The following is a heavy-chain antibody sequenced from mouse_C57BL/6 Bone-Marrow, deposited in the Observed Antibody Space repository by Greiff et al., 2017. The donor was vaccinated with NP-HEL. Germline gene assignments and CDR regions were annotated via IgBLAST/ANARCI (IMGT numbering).Heavy chain of an antibody. J-gene: IGHJ4*01. D-gene: IGHD3-2*02. CDR2: ISSGGSYT. V-gene: IGHV5-6*02. Sequence: EVKLVESGGDLVKPGGSLKLSCAASGFTFSSYGMSWVRQTPDKRLEWVATISSGGSYTYYPDSVKGRFTISRDNAKNTLYLQMSSLKSEDTSMYYCARRRQRRLREAMDDWGKGTSVTVSS. CDR3: ARRRQRRLREAMDD. CDR1: GFTFSSYG.